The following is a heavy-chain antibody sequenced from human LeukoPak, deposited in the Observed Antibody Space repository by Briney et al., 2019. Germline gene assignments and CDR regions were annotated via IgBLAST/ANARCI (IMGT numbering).Heavy chain of an antibody. D-gene: IGHD1-1*01. CDR2: IYYSGTT. Sequence: SETLSLTCTVSGGSISSYYWSWIRQPPGKGLEGIGYIYYSGTTNYNPSLKSRVTISVDTSKNQFSLKLSSVTAADTAVYYCARVSWFPGTSYYYMDVWGKGTTVTVSS. CDR1: GGSISSYY. V-gene: IGHV4-59*01. CDR3: ARVSWFPGTSYYYMDV. J-gene: IGHJ6*03.